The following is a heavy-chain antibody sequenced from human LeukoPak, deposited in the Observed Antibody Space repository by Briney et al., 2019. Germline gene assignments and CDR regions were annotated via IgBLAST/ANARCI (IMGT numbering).Heavy chain of an antibody. CDR3: ARLNSYSTTSIWFDP. V-gene: IGHV4-59*08. CDR2: IYYSGST. CDR1: GGSISSYY. D-gene: IGHD6-13*01. Sequence: SETLSLTCTVPGGSISSYYWSWIRQPPGKGLEWIGYIYYSGSTNYNPSLKSRVTIAVDTSMNQFSLKLSSVTAADTVVYYCARLNSYSTTSIWFDPWGQGTLVTVFS. J-gene: IGHJ5*02.